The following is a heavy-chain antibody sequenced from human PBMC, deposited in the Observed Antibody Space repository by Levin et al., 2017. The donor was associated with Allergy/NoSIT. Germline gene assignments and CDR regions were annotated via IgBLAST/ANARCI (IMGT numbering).Heavy chain of an antibody. CDR2: ISSSSSYT. Sequence: GESLKISCAASGFTFSDYYMSWIRQAPGKGLEWVSYISSSSSYTNYADSVKGRFTISRDNAKNSLYLQMNSLRAEDTAVYYCARDPPFTSSSAPDYWGQGTLVTVSS. CDR1: GFTFSDYY. CDR3: ARDPPFTSSSAPDY. D-gene: IGHD6-13*01. J-gene: IGHJ4*02. V-gene: IGHV3-11*05.